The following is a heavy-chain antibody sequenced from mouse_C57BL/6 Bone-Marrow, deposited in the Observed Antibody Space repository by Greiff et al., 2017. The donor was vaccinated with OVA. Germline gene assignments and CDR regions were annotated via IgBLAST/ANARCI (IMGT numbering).Heavy chain of an antibody. J-gene: IGHJ3*01. CDR1: GFSFNTYA. D-gene: IGHD5-1*01. Sequence: EVKLMESGGGLVQPTGSLKLSCAASGFSFNTYAMNWVRQAPGTGLEWVARISSKSNNYATYYADSVKDRFTISRDESESMLYLQMNNLKTEDTAMYYCVRLEYAWVAYGGQGTLVTVSA. CDR3: VRLEYAWVAY. V-gene: IGHV10-1*01. CDR2: ISSKSNNYAT.